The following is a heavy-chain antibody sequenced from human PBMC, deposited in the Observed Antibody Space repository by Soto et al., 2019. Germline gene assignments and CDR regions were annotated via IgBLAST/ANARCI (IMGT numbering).Heavy chain of an antibody. CDR3: ARDRNNIVVVPAAINY. Sequence: ASVKVSCKASGYTFTSYGISWVRQAPGQGPEWMGWISAYNGNTNYAQKLQGRVTMTTDTSTSTAYMELRSLRSDDTAVYYYARDRNNIVVVPAAINYWGQGTLVTVSS. J-gene: IGHJ4*02. CDR2: ISAYNGNT. D-gene: IGHD2-2*01. V-gene: IGHV1-18*01. CDR1: GYTFTSYG.